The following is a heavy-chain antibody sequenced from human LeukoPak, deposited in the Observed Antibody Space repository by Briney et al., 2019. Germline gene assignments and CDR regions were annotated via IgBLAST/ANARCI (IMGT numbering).Heavy chain of an antibody. CDR3: ARVSYYDSSGYYRYYYYMDV. J-gene: IGHJ6*03. V-gene: IGHV4-39*07. Sequence: SETLSLTCTVSGGSISSSSYYWGWIRQPPGKGLEWIGSIYYSGSTYYNPSLKSRVTISVDTSKNQFSLKLSSVTAADTAVYYCARVSYYDSSGYYRYYYYMDVWGKGTTVTVSS. CDR2: IYYSGST. D-gene: IGHD3-22*01. CDR1: GGSISSSSYY.